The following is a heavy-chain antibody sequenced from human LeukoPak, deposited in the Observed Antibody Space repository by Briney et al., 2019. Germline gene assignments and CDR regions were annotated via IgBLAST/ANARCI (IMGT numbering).Heavy chain of an antibody. J-gene: IGHJ6*03. V-gene: IGHV3-53*01. CDR3: ARDSTCWSYYYYMDV. CDR1: GFTFSDYY. D-gene: IGHD2-2*01. CDR2: IYSGGST. Sequence: PGGSLRLSCAASGFTFSDYYMSWIRQAPGKGLEWVSVIYSGGSTYYADSVKGRFTISRDNSKNTLYLQMNSLRAEDTAVYYCARDSTCWSYYYYMDVWGKGTTVTVSS.